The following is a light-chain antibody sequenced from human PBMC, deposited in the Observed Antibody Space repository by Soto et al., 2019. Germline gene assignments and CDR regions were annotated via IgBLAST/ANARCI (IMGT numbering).Light chain of an antibody. Sequence: QSVLTQPASVSGSPAQSITISCTGTSSDVGSYNLVSWYQQHPGKAPKLMIYEDNKRPSGVSNRFSGSKSGNTASLTISGLQAEDEANYYCCSYASSNTPVVFGGGTKLTVL. CDR2: EDN. J-gene: IGLJ2*01. V-gene: IGLV2-23*01. CDR3: CSYASSNTPVV. CDR1: SSDVGSYNL.